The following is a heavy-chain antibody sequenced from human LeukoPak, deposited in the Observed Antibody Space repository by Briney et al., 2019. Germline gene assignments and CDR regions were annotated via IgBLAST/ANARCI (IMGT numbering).Heavy chain of an antibody. CDR1: GFTFSSYA. CDR2: ISSNGGST. V-gene: IGHV3-64*01. D-gene: IGHD5-18*01. CDR3: ARALGTAMVTFTGSDYYYYYMDV. J-gene: IGHJ6*03. Sequence: GGSLRLSCAASGFTFSSYAMHWVRQAPGKGLEYVSAISSNGGSTYYANSVKGRFTISRDNSKNTLYLQMGSLRAEDMAVYYCARALGTAMVTFTGSDYYYYYMDVWGKGTTVTVSS.